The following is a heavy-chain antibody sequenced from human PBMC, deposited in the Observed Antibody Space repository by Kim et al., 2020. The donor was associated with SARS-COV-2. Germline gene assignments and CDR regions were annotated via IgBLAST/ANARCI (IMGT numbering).Heavy chain of an antibody. CDR2: IVVGSGNT. V-gene: IGHV1-58*02. J-gene: IGHJ6*02. CDR3: AAGSSSSWYVGYYYYGMDV. CDR1: GFTFTSSA. D-gene: IGHD6-13*01. Sequence: SVKVSCKASGFTFTSSAMQWVRQARGQRLEWIGWIVVGSGNTNYAQKFQERVTITRDMSTSTAYMELSSLRSEDTAVYYCAAGSSSSWYVGYYYYGMDVWGQRTTVTVSS.